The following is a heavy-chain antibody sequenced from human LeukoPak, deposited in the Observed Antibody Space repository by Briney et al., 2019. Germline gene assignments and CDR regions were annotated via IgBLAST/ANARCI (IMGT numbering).Heavy chain of an antibody. CDR1: GESISGFY. J-gene: IGHJ3*02. CDR2: IYYSGST. CDR3: ARREGVRGVVSAFDI. D-gene: IGHD3-10*01. Sequence: SETPSLTPTVSGESISGFYWNCIRHPPRERLWCGGYIYYSGSTNYNPSLKSRVTISIDTSKNQFSLKLSSMTAADTAVYYCARREGVRGVVSAFDIWGQGTMVTVSS. V-gene: IGHV4-59*12.